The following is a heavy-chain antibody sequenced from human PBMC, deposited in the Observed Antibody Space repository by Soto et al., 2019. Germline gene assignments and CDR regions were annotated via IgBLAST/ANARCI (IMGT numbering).Heavy chain of an antibody. V-gene: IGHV5-51*01. D-gene: IGHD3-9*01. CDR2: INPGDSET. Sequence: PGESLKISCKGSGYSFTSYWIAWVRQMPGKGLEWMAIINPGDSETKYSPSFQGQVTISADKSINTAYLQWSSLKASDTAMYYCARHDTYYDILSGYYFDYWGQGTQVTVSS. CDR3: ARHDTYYDILSGYYFDY. J-gene: IGHJ4*02. CDR1: GYSFTSYW.